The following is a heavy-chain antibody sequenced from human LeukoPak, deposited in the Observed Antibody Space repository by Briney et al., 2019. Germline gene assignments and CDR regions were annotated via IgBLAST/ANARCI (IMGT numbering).Heavy chain of an antibody. Sequence: ASVKVPCKASGGTFSSYAISWVRQAPGQGLEWMGGIIPIFGTANYAQKFQGRVTITADESTSTAYMELSSLRSEDTAVYYCARLRFLDSYYYYGMDVWGQGTAVTVSS. D-gene: IGHD3-3*01. CDR3: ARLRFLDSYYYYGMDV. CDR1: GGTFSSYA. J-gene: IGHJ6*02. V-gene: IGHV1-69*13. CDR2: IIPIFGTA.